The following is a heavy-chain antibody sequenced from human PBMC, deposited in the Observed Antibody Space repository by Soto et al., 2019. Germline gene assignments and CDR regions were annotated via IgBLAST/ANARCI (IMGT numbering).Heavy chain of an antibody. CDR2: INHSGST. CDR1: VGSFSGYY. CDR3: ARGLGGSGWYRNVVTAIRYFDY. V-gene: IGHV4-34*01. J-gene: IGHJ4*02. Sequence: SETLSLTCAVYVGSFSGYYWSWIRQPPGKGLEWIGEINHSGSTNYNPSLKSRVIISVDTSKNQFSLKLSSVTAADTAVYYCARGLGGSGWYRNVVTAIRYFDYWGQGTLVTVSS. D-gene: IGHD2-21*02.